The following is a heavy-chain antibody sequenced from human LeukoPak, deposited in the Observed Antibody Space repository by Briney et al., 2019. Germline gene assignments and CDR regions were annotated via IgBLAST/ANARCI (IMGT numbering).Heavy chain of an antibody. J-gene: IGHJ6*03. CDR1: GYTFTGYY. CDR3: ARDYEDHYYYYMDV. CDR2: IIPIFGTA. Sequence: SVKVSCKASGYTFTGYYMHWVRQAPGQGLEWMGGIIPIFGTANYAQKFQGRVTITTDESTSTAYMELSSLRSEDTAVYYCARDYEDHYYYYMDVWGKGTTVTVSS. V-gene: IGHV1-69*05. D-gene: IGHD5-12*01.